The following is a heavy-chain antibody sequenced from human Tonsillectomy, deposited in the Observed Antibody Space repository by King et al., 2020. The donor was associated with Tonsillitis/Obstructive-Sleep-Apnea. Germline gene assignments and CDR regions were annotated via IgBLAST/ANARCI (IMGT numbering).Heavy chain of an antibody. Sequence: VQLVESGGGLVQPGRSLRLSWAASGFTFSSYAIHWVRQAPGKGLEWVALISYDGSQKYYSDSVKGRFTISRDNAKNTLYLQMNSLRADDTAVYYCARDFGTSGSFPLYFDNWGQGTLVTVSS. CDR1: GFTFSSYA. J-gene: IGHJ4*02. CDR2: ISYDGSQK. CDR3: ARDFGTSGSFPLYFDN. V-gene: IGHV3-30*04. D-gene: IGHD3-10*01.